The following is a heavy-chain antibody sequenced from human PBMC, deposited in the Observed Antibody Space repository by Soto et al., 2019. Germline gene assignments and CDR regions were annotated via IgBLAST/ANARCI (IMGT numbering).Heavy chain of an antibody. J-gene: IGHJ6*02. D-gene: IGHD2-2*01. V-gene: IGHV3-11*01. CDR3: AREGPAAIRYYYYGMDV. CDR1: GFTFSDYY. CDR2: ISSSGSTI. Sequence: QVQLVESGGGLVKPGGSLRLSCAASGFTFSDYYMSWLRQAPGKGLEWVSYISSSGSTIYYADSVKGRFTISRDNAKNSLYLQMNSRRAEDTAVYYCAREGPAAIRYYYYGMDVWGQGTTFTVSS.